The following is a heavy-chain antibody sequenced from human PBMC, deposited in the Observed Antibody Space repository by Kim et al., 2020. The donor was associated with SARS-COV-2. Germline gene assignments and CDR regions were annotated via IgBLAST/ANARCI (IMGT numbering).Heavy chain of an antibody. D-gene: IGHD6-19*01. J-gene: IGHJ4*02. CDR3: ARGGGSSGPLFDY. V-gene: IGHV4-59*13. Sequence: SETLSLTCTVSGGSISSYYWSWIRQPPGKGLEWIGYIYYSGSTNYNPSLKSRVTISVDTSKNQFSLKLSSVTAADTAVYYCARGGGSSGPLFDYWGQGTLVTVSS. CDR1: GGSISSYY. CDR2: IYYSGST.